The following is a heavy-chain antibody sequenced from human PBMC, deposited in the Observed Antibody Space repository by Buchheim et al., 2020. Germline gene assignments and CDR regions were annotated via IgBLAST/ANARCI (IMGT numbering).Heavy chain of an antibody. CDR3: ARSETEYYYDSSGYYNWFDP. Sequence: EVQLVQSGAEVKKPGESLKISCKGSGYSFTDYWIGWVRQMPGKGLEWMGRIDPSDSYTNYSPSFQGHVTISADKSISTAYLQWSSLKASDTAMYYCARSETEYYYDSSGYYNWFDPWGQGTL. V-gene: IGHV5-10-1*01. D-gene: IGHD3-22*01. CDR2: IDPSDSYT. J-gene: IGHJ5*02. CDR1: GYSFTDYW.